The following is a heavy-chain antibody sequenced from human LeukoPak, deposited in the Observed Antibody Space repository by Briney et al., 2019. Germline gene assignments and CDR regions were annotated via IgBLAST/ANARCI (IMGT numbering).Heavy chain of an antibody. CDR2: ISGSGART. D-gene: IGHD1-26*01. J-gene: IGHJ4*02. V-gene: IGHV3-23*01. CDR1: GFTFSIYA. CDR3: ARDVGATYFDY. Sequence: GGSLRLSCAASGFTFSIYAMSWVRHAPGKGLEWVSDISGSGARTNYADSVEGRFTISRDNSKNTVYLQMNNLRAGDTAIYYCARDVGATYFDYWGQGTLVTVSS.